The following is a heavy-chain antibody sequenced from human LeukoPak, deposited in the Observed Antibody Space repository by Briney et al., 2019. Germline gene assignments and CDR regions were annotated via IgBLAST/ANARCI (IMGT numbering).Heavy chain of an antibody. CDR2: ISNSGSSI. Sequence: GGSLRLSCAASGFSFSDYEMNWVRQAPGKGLEWVSFISNSGSSIHYADSVKGRFTISRDNAKNSLYLQMNSLRAEDTAVYYCASTWKLLDYWGQGTLVTVSS. CDR3: ASTWKLLDY. CDR1: GFSFSDYE. D-gene: IGHD2-15*01. J-gene: IGHJ4*02. V-gene: IGHV3-48*03.